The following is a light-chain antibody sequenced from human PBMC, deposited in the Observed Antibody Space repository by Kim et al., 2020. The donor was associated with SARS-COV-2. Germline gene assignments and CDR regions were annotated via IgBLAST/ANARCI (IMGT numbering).Light chain of an antibody. Sequence: GQRVTIACSGSSSNIGSKSVSWYQQLPGAAPKLLIYDNSQRPSGVPDRFSGSKSGTSASLAISGLQSEDEADYYCAAWDGSLNGVVFGGGTQLTVL. CDR2: DNS. CDR1: SSNIGSKS. V-gene: IGLV1-44*01. J-gene: IGLJ2*01. CDR3: AAWDGSLNGVV.